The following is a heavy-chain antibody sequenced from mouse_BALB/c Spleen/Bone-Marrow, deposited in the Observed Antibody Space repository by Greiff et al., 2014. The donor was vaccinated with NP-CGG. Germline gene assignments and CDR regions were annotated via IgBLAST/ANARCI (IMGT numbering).Heavy chain of an antibody. CDR2: IRNKANGCTT. D-gene: IGHD2-1*01. J-gene: IGHJ1*01. CDR3: ARDKNYGSYWYFDV. V-gene: IGHV7-3*02. Sequence: EVKLQESGGGLVQPGGSLRLSCATSGFTFTDYYMSWVRQPPGKALEWLGFIRNKANGCTTEYSASVKGRFTISRDNSQSILYLQMNTLRAEDSATYYCARDKNYGSYWYFDVWGAGTTVTVSS. CDR1: GFTFTDYY.